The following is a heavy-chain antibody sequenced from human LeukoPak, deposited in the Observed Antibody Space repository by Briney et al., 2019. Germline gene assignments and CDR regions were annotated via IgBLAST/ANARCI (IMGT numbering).Heavy chain of an antibody. CDR3: AREKWLGNWNDVLPAFDI. D-gene: IGHD1-1*01. J-gene: IGHJ3*02. CDR1: GFTFSDYY. Sequence: GGSLRLSCAASGFTFSDYYVSWIRQAPGEGLEWVSYISSSGSTIYYADSVKGRFTISRDNAKNSLYLQMNSLRAEDTAVYYCAREKWLGNWNDVLPAFDIWGQGTMVTVSS. V-gene: IGHV3-11*01. CDR2: ISSSGSTI.